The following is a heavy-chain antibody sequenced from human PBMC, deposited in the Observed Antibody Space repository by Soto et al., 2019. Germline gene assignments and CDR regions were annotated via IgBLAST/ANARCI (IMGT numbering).Heavy chain of an antibody. D-gene: IGHD6-25*01. CDR3: ARQWGGSYLGWFDS. CDR1: GDSISSSSYY. V-gene: IGHV4-39*01. CDR2: IYYSGST. Sequence: PSETLSLTCSVSGDSISSSSYYWGWIRQPPGKGLEWIGTIYYSGSTYHNPSLKSRVTISVDTSKNQFSLKLNSVTAADTALYYCARQWGGSYLGWFDSWGQGTLVTVSS. J-gene: IGHJ5*01.